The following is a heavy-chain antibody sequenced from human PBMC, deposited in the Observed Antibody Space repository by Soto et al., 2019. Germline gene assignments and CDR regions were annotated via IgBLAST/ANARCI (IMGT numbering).Heavy chain of an antibody. CDR3: AHRVTDRRIAAAGTGFDP. CDR2: IYWNDDK. J-gene: IGHJ5*02. V-gene: IGHV2-5*01. Sequence: GPTLVNPTQTLTLTCTFSGFSLSTSGVRVXWIRQPPGKALEWLALIYWNDDKRYSPSLKSRLTITKDTSKNQVVLTMTNMDPVDTATYYCAHRVTDRRIAAAGTGFDPWAREPWSPSPQ. CDR1: GFSLSTSGVR. D-gene: IGHD6-13*01.